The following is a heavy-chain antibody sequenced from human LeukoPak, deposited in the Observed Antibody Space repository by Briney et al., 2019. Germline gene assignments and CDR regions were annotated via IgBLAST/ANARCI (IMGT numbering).Heavy chain of an antibody. V-gene: IGHV3-7*03. CDR2: IKQDGSEK. CDR1: GFTFSSYW. J-gene: IGHJ4*02. D-gene: IGHD3-3*01. Sequence: GGSLRLSCAASGFTFSSYWMSWVRQAPGKGLEWVANIKQDGSEKYYVDSVKGRFTISRDNAKNSLYLQMNSLRAEDTALYYCAKADPSYYDFWSGYLFDYWGQGTLVTVSS. CDR3: AKADPSYYDFWSGYLFDY.